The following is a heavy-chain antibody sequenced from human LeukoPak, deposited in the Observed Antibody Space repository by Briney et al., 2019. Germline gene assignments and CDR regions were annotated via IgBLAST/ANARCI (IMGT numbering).Heavy chain of an antibody. Sequence: GGSLRLSCAASGFTFSSYGMHWVRQAPGKGLEWVAVIWYDGSNKYYADSVKGRFTISRDNSKNTLYLQMNSLRAGDTAVYYCARDGVAVAGRFDYWGQGTLVTVSS. CDR1: GFTFSSYG. D-gene: IGHD6-19*01. V-gene: IGHV3-33*01. J-gene: IGHJ4*02. CDR2: IWYDGSNK. CDR3: ARDGVAVAGRFDY.